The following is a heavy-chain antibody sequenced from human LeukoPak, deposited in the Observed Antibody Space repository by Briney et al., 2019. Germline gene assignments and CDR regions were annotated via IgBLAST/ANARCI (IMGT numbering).Heavy chain of an antibody. CDR3: AKDFSLGSHNWFDP. D-gene: IGHD3-10*01. Sequence: GGSLRLSCAASGFTFSNYAMSWVRQAPGKGLEWVSAISGSGGSTYYADSVKGRFTISRDNSKNTLYLQMNSLRAEDTALYYCAKDFSLGSHNWFDPWGQGTLVTVSS. V-gene: IGHV3-23*01. J-gene: IGHJ5*02. CDR1: GFTFSNYA. CDR2: ISGSGGST.